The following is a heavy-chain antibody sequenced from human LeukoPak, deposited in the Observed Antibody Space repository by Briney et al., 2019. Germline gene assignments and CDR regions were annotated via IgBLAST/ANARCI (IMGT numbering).Heavy chain of an antibody. CDR3: ARSRNHYYYYYMDV. CDR1: GFTFDDYG. Sequence: AGGSLRLSCAASGFTFDDYGMSWVRQAPGKGLEWVSGINWNGGSTGYADSVKGRFTISRDNAKNSLYLQMNSLRAEDTALYHCARSRNHYYYYYMDVWGKGTTVTVSS. V-gene: IGHV3-20*01. J-gene: IGHJ6*03. CDR2: INWNGGST. D-gene: IGHD2/OR15-2a*01.